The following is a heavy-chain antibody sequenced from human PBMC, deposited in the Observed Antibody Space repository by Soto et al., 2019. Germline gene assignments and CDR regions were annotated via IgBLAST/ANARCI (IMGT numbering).Heavy chain of an antibody. CDR1: GFTFSDHY. CDR2: SRNRVNSHTT. D-gene: IGHD1-26*01. J-gene: IGHJ6*01. Sequence: EVQLVESGGGLVQPGGSLRLSCAASGFTFSDHYMDWVRQAPGKGLEWVARSRNRVNSHTTEYAASVKGRFTISRDESKSSLYLQMNSLKIEDTAVYYCTRGLLGGAPSYTFHGRDGWGQGTTVTVSS. V-gene: IGHV3-72*01. CDR3: TRGLLGGAPSYTFHGRDG.